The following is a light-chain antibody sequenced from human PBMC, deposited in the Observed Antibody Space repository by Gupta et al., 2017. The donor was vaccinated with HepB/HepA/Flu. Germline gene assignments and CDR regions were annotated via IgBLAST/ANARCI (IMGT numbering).Light chain of an antibody. J-gene: IGKJ1*01. CDR2: KAS. Sequence: DIQMTQSPSTLSASVGDRVTITCRASQSINSWLAWYQQKPGKAPKLLIYKASSLQIGVPSRFGGSGSGTEFTLTISSLQPDDFATYFCQQYKTYSTFGQGTKVEI. CDR1: QSINSW. V-gene: IGKV1-5*03. CDR3: QQYKTYST.